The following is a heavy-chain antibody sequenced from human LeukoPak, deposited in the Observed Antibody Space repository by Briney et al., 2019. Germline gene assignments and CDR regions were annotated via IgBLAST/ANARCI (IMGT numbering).Heavy chain of an antibody. D-gene: IGHD3-22*01. J-gene: IGHJ4*02. V-gene: IGHV1-18*01. CDR2: ISAYNGQT. CDR1: GYTVTKFG. Sequence: GASVKVSCKASGYTVTKFGISWVRQAPGQGLEWLGWISAYNGQTHYAQKFQGRVTMTTDSSTNTACMDLLSLRSDDTAVYYCARESNYYDTRGYQTYYFDYWGQGTLVTVSS. CDR3: ARESNYYDTRGYQTYYFDY.